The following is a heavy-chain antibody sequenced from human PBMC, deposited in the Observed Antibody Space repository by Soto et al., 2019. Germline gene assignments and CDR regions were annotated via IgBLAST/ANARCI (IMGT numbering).Heavy chain of an antibody. D-gene: IGHD3-22*01. CDR3: ARGLVGLSYDAFDI. V-gene: IGHV1-3*01. J-gene: IGHJ3*02. Sequence: LYSAHHENGQRLEWMGWINAGNGNTKYSQKFQGRVTITRDTSASTAYMELSSLRSEDSAVYYCARGLVGLSYDAFDIWGQGTMV. CDR2: INAGNGNT.